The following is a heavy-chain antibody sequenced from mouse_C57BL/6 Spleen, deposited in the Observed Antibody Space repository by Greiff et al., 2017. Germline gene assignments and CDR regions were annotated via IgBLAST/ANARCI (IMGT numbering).Heavy chain of an antibody. Sequence: QVQLQQPGAELVRPGSSVKLSCKASGYTFTSYWMHWVKQRPIQGLEWIGNIDPSDSETHYNQKFKDKATLTVDKSSSTAYMQLSSLTSEDSAVYYCARTTIVGYWYFDVWGTGTTVTVSS. CDR2: IDPSDSET. V-gene: IGHV1-52*01. J-gene: IGHJ1*03. D-gene: IGHD2-5*01. CDR3: ARTTIVGYWYFDV. CDR1: GYTFTSYW.